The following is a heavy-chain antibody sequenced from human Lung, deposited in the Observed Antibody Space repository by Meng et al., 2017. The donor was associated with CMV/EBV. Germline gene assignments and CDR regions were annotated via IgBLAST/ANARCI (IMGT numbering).Heavy chain of an antibody. CDR2: IIPILGIA. V-gene: IGHV1-69*10. CDR3: ASLGYCSSTSCPFYYYYGMDV. CDR1: GGTFSSYA. D-gene: IGHD2-2*01. J-gene: IGHJ6*02. Sequence: SVKVSXKASGGTFSSYAISWVRQAPGQGLEWMGGIIPILGIANYAQKFQGRVTITADKSTSTAYMELSSLRSEDTAVYYCASLGYCSSTSCPFYYYYGMDVWGQGTXVTVSS.